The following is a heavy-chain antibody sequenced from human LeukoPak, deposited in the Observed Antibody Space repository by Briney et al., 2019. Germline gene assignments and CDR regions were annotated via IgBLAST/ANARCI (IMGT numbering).Heavy chain of an antibody. J-gene: IGHJ5*02. V-gene: IGHV1-18*01. CDR2: ISGYNGNT. CDR1: GYTFTSHG. CDR3: ARDRKVMITFGGVIILNS. Sequence: ASVKVSCKASGYTFTSHGISWLRQAPGQGLEWMGWISGYNGNTHYAQKFQDRVTLTSDRSTSSAHMEVRSLRSDDTAVYYCARDRKVMITFGGVIILNSWGQRTLVTVSS. D-gene: IGHD3-16*02.